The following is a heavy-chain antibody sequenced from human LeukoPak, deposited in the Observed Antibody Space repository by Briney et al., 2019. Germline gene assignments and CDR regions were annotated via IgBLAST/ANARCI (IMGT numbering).Heavy chain of an antibody. CDR2: IYYSGST. D-gene: IGHD3-22*01. J-gene: IGHJ5*02. CDR3: ARDSRNYYDSSGYSNWFDP. V-gene: IGHV4-59*01. CDR1: GGSISSYY. Sequence: SETLSLTCTVSGGSISSYYWSWIRQPPGKGLEWIGYIYYSGSTNYNPSLKGRVTISVGTSKNQFSLKLSSVTAADTAVYYCARDSRNYYDSSGYSNWFDPWGQGTLVTVSS.